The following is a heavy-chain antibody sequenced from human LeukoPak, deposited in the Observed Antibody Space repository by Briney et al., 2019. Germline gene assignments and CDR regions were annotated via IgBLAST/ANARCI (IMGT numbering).Heavy chain of an antibody. CDR1: GYTFTGYY. CDR2: IDPKSGGT. D-gene: IGHD4-11*01. Sequence: ASVKVSCKASGYTFTGYYMHSVRPAPGQRVEWMGWIDPKSGGTNYAQKFQGRVTMTRDTSISTAYMEPSRLRSDDTAVYYCARDYSSNDYWGQGTLVTVSS. CDR3: ARDYSSNDY. V-gene: IGHV1-2*02. J-gene: IGHJ4*02.